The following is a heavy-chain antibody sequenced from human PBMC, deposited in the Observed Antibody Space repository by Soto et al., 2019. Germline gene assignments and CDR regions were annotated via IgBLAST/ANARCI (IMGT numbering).Heavy chain of an antibody. D-gene: IGHD6-19*01. CDR1: GNSVSSTSAA. CDR2: TYYRSKWYS. Sequence: SQTLSLTCAISGNSVSSTSAAWSWIRQSPSRGLEWLGRTYYRSKWYSDYAVSVKSRITINPDTSKNQFSLQLNSVTPEDTAVYYCARGSYYSGWVWGQGTLVTVSS. CDR3: ARGSYYSGWV. J-gene: IGHJ4*02. V-gene: IGHV6-1*01.